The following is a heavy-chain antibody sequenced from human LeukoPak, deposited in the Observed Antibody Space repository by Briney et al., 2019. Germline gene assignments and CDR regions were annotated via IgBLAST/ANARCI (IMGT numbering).Heavy chain of an antibody. Sequence: NTSETLSLTCTVSGGSISSGGYSWSWIRQHPGKGLEWIGYIYYSGSTYYNPSLKSRVTISVDTSKNQFSLKLSSVTAADTAVYYCARGSPYYYDSSGYFTPKYYFDYWGQGTLVTVSS. CDR1: GGSISSGGYS. V-gene: IGHV4-31*03. J-gene: IGHJ4*02. CDR3: ARGSPYYYDSSGYFTPKYYFDY. D-gene: IGHD3-22*01. CDR2: IYYSGST.